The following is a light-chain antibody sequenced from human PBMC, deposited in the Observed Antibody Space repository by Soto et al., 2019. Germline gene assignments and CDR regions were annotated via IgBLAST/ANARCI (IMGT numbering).Light chain of an antibody. CDR2: GAS. CDR1: QSVSSSY. V-gene: IGKV3-20*01. CDR3: HQYGSSIT. J-gene: IGKJ5*01. Sequence: EIVLTQSPGTLSLSPGERATLSCRASQSVSSSYLAWYQQKPGQAPRLLIYGASSRATGIPDRFSGSGSGTDFTLTISRLEPEDFALYYCHQYGSSITFGQGTRLEIK.